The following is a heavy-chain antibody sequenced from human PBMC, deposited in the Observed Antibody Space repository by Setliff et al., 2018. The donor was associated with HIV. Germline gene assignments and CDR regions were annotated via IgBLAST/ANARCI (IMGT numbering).Heavy chain of an antibody. CDR1: GYSISSDYY. CDR3: ARVDTILQFFDY. Sequence: SETLSLTCSVSGYSISSDYYWGWLRQSPGKGLDWIGTIYHSGSTYYNPALKSRVTISVDPSTEQFSLRLTSVTAADTALYYCARVDTILQFFDYWGQGIAVTVPQ. V-gene: IGHV4-38-2*01. J-gene: IGHJ4*02. CDR2: IYHSGST. D-gene: IGHD5-18*01.